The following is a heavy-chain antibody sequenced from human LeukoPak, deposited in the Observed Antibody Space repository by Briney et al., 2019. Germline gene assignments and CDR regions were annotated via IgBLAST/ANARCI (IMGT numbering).Heavy chain of an antibody. Sequence: PSETLSLTRSVSNGFIKGYYWSWLRQPPGKGLEWLGYVSYTGTTNYNPSLQSRATISVDTYKNEFSLRLNSVTAADTAVYYCASHVLGSDTRLGPWGQGILVTVSP. CDR1: NGFIKGYY. D-gene: IGHD3-22*01. J-gene: IGHJ5*02. CDR2: VSYTGTT. CDR3: ASHVLGSDTRLGP. V-gene: IGHV4-59*01.